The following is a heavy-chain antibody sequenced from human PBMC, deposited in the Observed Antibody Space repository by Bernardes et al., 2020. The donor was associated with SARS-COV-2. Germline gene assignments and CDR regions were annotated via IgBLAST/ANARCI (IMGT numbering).Heavy chain of an antibody. CDR3: ASYGDSSGYYYFYFDY. V-gene: IGHV3-7*01. CDR2: IKQDGSEK. CDR1: GFTFSSYW. J-gene: IGHJ4*02. Sequence: GGSLRLFCAASGFTFSSYWMSWVRQAPGKGLEWVANIKQDGSEKYYVDSVKGRFTISRDNAKNSLYLQMNSLRAEDTAVYYCASYGDSSGYYYFYFDYWGQGTLVTVSS. D-gene: IGHD3-22*01.